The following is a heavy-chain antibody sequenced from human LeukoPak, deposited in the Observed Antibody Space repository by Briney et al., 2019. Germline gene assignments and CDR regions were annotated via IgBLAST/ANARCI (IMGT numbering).Heavy chain of an antibody. CDR3: ARQVRARATVDY. J-gene: IGHJ4*02. CDR2: IFYSGST. V-gene: IGHV4-39*01. Sequence: SETLSLTCSVPGASISSSSYYWGWVRQPPGKGLEWIGSIFYSGSTYHNPSLKSRVTISVDTSKNQFSLKVSSVTAADTAVYYCARQVRARATVDYWGQGTLVTVSS. D-gene: IGHD6-6*01. CDR1: GASISSSSYY.